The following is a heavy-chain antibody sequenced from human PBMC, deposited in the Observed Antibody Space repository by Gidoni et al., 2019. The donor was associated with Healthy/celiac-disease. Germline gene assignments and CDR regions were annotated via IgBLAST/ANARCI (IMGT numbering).Heavy chain of an antibody. CDR3: AKYWVGFGELLSDY. D-gene: IGHD3-10*01. Sequence: EVQLLESGGGLVQPGGSLRLSCAASGFTFSSYAMSWVRPAPGKGLEWVSAISGSGGSTYYADSVKGRFTISRDNSKNTLYLQMNSLRAEDTAVYYCAKYWVGFGELLSDYWGQGTLVTVSS. V-gene: IGHV3-23*01. CDR1: GFTFSSYA. J-gene: IGHJ4*02. CDR2: ISGSGGST.